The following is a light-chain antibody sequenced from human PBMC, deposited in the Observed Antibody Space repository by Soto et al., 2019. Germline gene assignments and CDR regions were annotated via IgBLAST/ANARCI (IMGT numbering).Light chain of an antibody. Sequence: GDRVTITCRASQSIRYYLAWYQQMPGKAPKLLIYGASSLKSGVPSRFSGSGSGTEFTLTISSLQPDDFATYFCQHHNSYSQTFGQGTKVEIK. V-gene: IGKV1-5*01. CDR3: QHHNSYSQT. CDR1: QSIRYY. J-gene: IGKJ1*01. CDR2: GAS.